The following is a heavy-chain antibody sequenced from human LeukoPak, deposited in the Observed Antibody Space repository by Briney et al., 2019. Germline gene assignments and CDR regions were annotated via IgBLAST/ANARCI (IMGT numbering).Heavy chain of an antibody. CDR3: ARAPVVVAATAHFDY. CDR1: GGSFSGYY. D-gene: IGHD2-15*01. Sequence: PSETLSLTCAVYGGSFSGYYWSWIRQPPGKGLEWIGEINHSGSTNYNPSLKSRVTISVDTSKNQFSLKLSSVTAADTAVYYCARAPVVVAATAHFDYWGQGTLVTVSS. V-gene: IGHV4-34*01. CDR2: INHSGST. J-gene: IGHJ4*02.